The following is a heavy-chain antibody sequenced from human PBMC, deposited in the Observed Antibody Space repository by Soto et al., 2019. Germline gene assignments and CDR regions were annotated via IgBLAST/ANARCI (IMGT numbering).Heavy chain of an antibody. V-gene: IGHV1-58*01. Sequence: SVKVSCKASGFTFTSSAVQWVRQARGQRLEWIGWIVVGSGNTNYAQKFQERVTITRDMSTSTAYMELSSLRSEDTAVYYCAVDYGDGHPLDYWGQGTLVTVSS. D-gene: IGHD4-17*01. CDR3: AVDYGDGHPLDY. J-gene: IGHJ4*02. CDR2: IVVGSGNT. CDR1: GFTFTSSA.